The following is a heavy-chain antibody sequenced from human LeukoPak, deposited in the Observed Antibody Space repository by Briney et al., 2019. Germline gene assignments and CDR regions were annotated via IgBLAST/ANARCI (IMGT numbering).Heavy chain of an antibody. CDR3: ARGRGDYVWGSWHY. J-gene: IGHJ4*02. CDR1: GGSISSYY. Sequence: SETLSLTCTVSGGSISSYYWSWIRQPPGKGLEWIGYIYYSGSTNYNPSLKSRVTISVDTSKNQFSLKLSSVTAADTAVYYCARGRGDYVWGSWHYWGQGTLVIVSS. CDR2: IYYSGST. D-gene: IGHD3-16*01. V-gene: IGHV4-59*01.